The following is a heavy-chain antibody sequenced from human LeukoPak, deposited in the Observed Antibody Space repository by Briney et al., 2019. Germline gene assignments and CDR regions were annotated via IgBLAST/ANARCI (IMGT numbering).Heavy chain of an antibody. CDR1: GGSFSGYY. V-gene: IGHV4-34*01. D-gene: IGHD2/OR15-2a*01. CDR3: ARANISDY. J-gene: IGHJ4*02. CDR2: INHSGST. Sequence: SETLSLTCAVYGGSFSGYYWSWIRQPPGRGLEWIGEINHSGSTNYNPSLKSRVTISVDTSKNQFSLKLSSVTAADTAVYYCARANISDYWGQGTLVTVSS.